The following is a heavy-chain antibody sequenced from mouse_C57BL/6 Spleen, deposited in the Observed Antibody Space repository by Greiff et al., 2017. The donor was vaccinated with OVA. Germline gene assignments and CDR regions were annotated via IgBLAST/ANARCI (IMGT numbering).Heavy chain of an antibody. CDR3: AREFGLITTVVAPYFDY. CDR2: IYPRSGNT. J-gene: IGHJ2*01. V-gene: IGHV1-81*01. Sequence: VQLQQSGAELARPGASVKLSCTASGYTFTSYGISWVQQRPGQGLEWIGEIYPRSGNTYYNEKFKGKATLTADKSSSTAYMELRSLTSEDSAVYFCAREFGLITTVVAPYFDYWGQGTTLTVSS. CDR1: GYTFTSYG. D-gene: IGHD1-1*01.